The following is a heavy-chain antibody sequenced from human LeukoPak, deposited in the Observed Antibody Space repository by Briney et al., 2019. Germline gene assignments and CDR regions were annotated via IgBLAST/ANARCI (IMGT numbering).Heavy chain of an antibody. J-gene: IGHJ4*02. CDR1: GGSTSSSSYY. Sequence: SETLSLTCTVSGGSTSSSSYYWGWIRQPPGKGLEWIGNIYYTGRTYYNPSLKSRVTISVDTSKNQFSLKLSSVSAADAAVYYCARLYYYDSSGPPLWGQGTLVTVSS. D-gene: IGHD3-22*01. V-gene: IGHV4-39*01. CDR3: ARLYYYDSSGPPL. CDR2: IYYTGRT.